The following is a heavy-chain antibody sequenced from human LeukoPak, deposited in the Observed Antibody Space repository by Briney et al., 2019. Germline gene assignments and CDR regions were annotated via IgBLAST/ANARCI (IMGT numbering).Heavy chain of an antibody. CDR2: IYYSGST. CDR3: ARSNYDLHNWFDP. CDR1: GGSFSGYY. D-gene: IGHD3-3*01. V-gene: IGHV4-30-4*08. J-gene: IGHJ5*02. Sequence: SETLSLTCAVYGGSFSGYYWSWIRQPPGKGLEWIGYIYYSGSTYYNPSLKSRVTISVDTSKNQFSLKLSSVTAADTAVYYCARSNYDLHNWFDPWGQGTLVTVSS.